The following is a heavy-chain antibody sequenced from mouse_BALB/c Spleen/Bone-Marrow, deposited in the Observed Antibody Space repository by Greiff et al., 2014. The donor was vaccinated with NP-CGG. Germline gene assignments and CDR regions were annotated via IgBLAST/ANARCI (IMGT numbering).Heavy chain of an antibody. J-gene: IGHJ2*01. D-gene: IGHD2-1*01. Sequence: VQLQQSGAELVKPGASVKLSCKASGYTFTSYWMHWVKQRPGQGLEWIGEINPSNGRTNYNEKFKSKATLTVDKSSSTAYMQLSSLTSEDSAVYYCARCYYGNYFDYWGHGTTLTVSS. CDR3: ARCYYGNYFDY. CDR1: GYTFTSYW. CDR2: INPSNGRT. V-gene: IGHV1S81*02.